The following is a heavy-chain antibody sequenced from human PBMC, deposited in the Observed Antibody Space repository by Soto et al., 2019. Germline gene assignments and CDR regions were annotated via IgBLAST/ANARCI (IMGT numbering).Heavy chain of an antibody. Sequence: PSETLSLTCSVSGGSISSSSYYWDWIRQPPGKGLEWIGSIYYSGTTFYNPSLESRVTISGDTSKNEFFLEVTSVTAADTAVYYCARGSTVTTYRYSGLDVWGQGTTVTVSS. CDR2: IYYSGTT. D-gene: IGHD4-17*01. J-gene: IGHJ6*02. CDR1: GGSISSSSYY. V-gene: IGHV4-39*01. CDR3: ARGSTVTTYRYSGLDV.